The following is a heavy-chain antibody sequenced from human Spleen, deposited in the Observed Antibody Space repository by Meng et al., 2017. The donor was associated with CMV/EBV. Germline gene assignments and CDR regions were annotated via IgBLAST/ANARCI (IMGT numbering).Heavy chain of an antibody. D-gene: IGHD3-3*01. CDR1: FSNAW. CDR2: IKSKTDGGTT. CDR3: TTDSITIFGVVIITFDY. V-gene: IGHV3-15*01. Sequence: FSNAWMSWGRQAPGKGLEWVGRIKSKTDGGTTDYAAPVKSRFTISRDDSKNTLYLQMNSLKTEDTAVYYCTTDSITIFGVVIITFDYWGQGTLVTVSS. J-gene: IGHJ4*02.